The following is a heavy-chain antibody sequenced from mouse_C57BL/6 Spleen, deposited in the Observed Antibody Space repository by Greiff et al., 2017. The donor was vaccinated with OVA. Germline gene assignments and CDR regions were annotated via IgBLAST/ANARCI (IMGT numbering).Heavy chain of an antibody. V-gene: IGHV1-50*01. CDR2: IDPSDSYT. CDR1: GYTFTSYW. CDR3: ARGPQLAWFAY. J-gene: IGHJ3*01. D-gene: IGHD3-1*01. Sequence: QVHVKQPGAELVKPGASVKLSCKASGYTFTSYWMQWVKQRPGQGLEWIGEIDPSDSYTNYNQKFKGKATLTVDTSSSTAYMQLSSLTSEDSAVYYCARGPQLAWFAYWGQGTLVTVSA.